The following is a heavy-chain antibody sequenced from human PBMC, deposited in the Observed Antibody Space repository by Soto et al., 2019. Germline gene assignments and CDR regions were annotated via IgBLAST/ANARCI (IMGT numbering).Heavy chain of an antibody. J-gene: IGHJ5*02. CDR3: ARGYFDSGHGYDL. CDR1: AHLSNNHW. Sequence: PAESVTISCKATAHLSNNHWIGWVLQTPGKGLEWMGLIFTRDSETKTSPSFQGHVSFSVDNSINTVYLQWTSLKTTDTGIYFCARGYFDSGHGYDLWGQGTMVTGSS. CDR2: IFTRDSET. D-gene: IGHD3-10*01. V-gene: IGHV5-51*01.